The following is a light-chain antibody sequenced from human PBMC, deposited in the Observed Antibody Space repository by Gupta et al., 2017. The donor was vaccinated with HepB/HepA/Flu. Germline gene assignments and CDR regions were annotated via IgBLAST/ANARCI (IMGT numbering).Light chain of an antibody. V-gene: IGKV1-39*01. CDR2: VVS. Sequence: DIQMTQSPSSLSASVGDRVTITCRASQSISSYLNWYQQKPGKAPKLLISVVSILQSGVPSRFSGSGSGTDFTLTISSLQPEDFAIYYCQQSYIIPPTFGQGTRVEI. CDR1: QSISSY. J-gene: IGKJ5*01. CDR3: QQSYIIPPT.